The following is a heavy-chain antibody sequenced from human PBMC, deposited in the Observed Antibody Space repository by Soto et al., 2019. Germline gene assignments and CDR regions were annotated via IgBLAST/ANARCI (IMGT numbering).Heavy chain of an antibody. J-gene: IGHJ4*02. D-gene: IGHD6-19*01. CDR3: AKRWGYNSGWYHY. V-gene: IGHV3-23*01. CDR2: ISDTGDNT. CDR1: GFTFSSYA. Sequence: EVQLLESGGGLVQPGGSLRLSCAASGFTFSSYAMSWVRQAPGKGLECVSSISDTGDNTFYADSVKGLFTISRDNSKNTLFLQMNSLRAEDTAVYYCAKRWGYNSGWYHYWGQGTLVTVSS.